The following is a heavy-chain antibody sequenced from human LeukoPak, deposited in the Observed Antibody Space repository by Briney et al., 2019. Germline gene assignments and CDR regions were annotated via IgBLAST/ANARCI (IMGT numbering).Heavy chain of an antibody. Sequence: GGSLRLSCAASGFTFSAYAMHWVRQAPGKGLEWVAVIAYDGNNKYYADSVQGRFTISRDNSKDTLYLQMNSLRAEDTAVYYCARVTGSGSYCPFDYWGQGTLVTVSS. CDR1: GFTFSAYA. V-gene: IGHV3-30-3*01. D-gene: IGHD3-10*01. CDR2: IAYDGNNK. J-gene: IGHJ4*02. CDR3: ARVTGSGSYCPFDY.